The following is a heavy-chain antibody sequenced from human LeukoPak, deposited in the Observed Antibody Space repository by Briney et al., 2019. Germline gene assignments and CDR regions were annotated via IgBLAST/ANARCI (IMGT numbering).Heavy chain of an antibody. CDR3: ARARKWYYGSGSYYPYYFDY. D-gene: IGHD3-10*01. CDR1: GGSFSGYY. J-gene: IGHJ4*02. Sequence: SETLSLTCADYGGSFSGYYWSWIRQPPGKGLEWIGEINHSGSTNYNPSLKSRVTISVDTSKNQFSLKLSSVTAADTAVYYCARARKWYYGSGSYYPYYFDYWGQGTLVTVSS. CDR2: INHSGST. V-gene: IGHV4-34*01.